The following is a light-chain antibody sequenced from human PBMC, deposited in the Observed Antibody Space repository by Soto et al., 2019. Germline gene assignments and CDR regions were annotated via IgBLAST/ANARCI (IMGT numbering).Light chain of an antibody. J-gene: IGLJ2*01. CDR1: TGAVTSGHY. Sequence: QAVVTQEPSLTVSPGGTVTVTCGSSTGAVTSGHYPYWFQQKPGQAPRTLIYDTSNQHSWTPARFSGSLLGGKAALTLSGAQSEDEAEYYCLLSYSGARPVVFGGGTKLTVL. CDR2: DTS. CDR3: LLSYSGARPVV. V-gene: IGLV7-46*01.